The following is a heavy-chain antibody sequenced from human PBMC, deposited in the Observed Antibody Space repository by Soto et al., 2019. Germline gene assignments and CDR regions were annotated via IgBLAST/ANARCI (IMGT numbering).Heavy chain of an antibody. CDR1: GFTFSSYA. CDR3: AKDGQRDSSGYYYYYGMDV. J-gene: IGHJ6*02. Sequence: GGSLRLSCAASGFTFSSYAMSWVRQAPGKGLEWVSAISGSGGSTYYADSVKGRFTISRDNSKNTLYLQMNSLRAEDTAVYYCAKDGQRDSSGYYYYYGMDVWGQGTTVTVSS. V-gene: IGHV3-23*01. CDR2: ISGSGGST. D-gene: IGHD3-22*01.